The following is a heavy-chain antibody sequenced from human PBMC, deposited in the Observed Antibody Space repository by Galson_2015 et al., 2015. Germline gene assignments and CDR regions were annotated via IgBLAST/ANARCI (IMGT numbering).Heavy chain of an antibody. CDR3: ARDSARLMVRWGGFDY. Sequence: SLRLSCAASGFTFSSYAMHWVRQAPGKGLEWVAVISYDGSNKYYADSVKGRFTISRDNSKNTLYLQMNSLRAEDTAVYYCARDSARLMVRWGGFDYWGQGTLVTVSS. CDR1: GFTFSSYA. D-gene: IGHD3-10*01. CDR2: ISYDGSNK. V-gene: IGHV3-30-3*01. J-gene: IGHJ4*02.